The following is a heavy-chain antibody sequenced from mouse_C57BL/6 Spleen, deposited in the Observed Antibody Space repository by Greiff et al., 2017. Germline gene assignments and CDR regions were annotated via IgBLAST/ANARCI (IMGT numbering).Heavy chain of an antibody. D-gene: IGHD2-5*01. V-gene: IGHV1-82*01. CDR3: AREAYSNYGYFDV. CDR2: IYPGDGDT. J-gene: IGHJ1*03. Sequence: VKLVESGPELVKPGASVKISCKASGYAFSSSWMNWVKQRPGTGLEWIGRIYPGDGDTNYNGKFKGKATLTADKSSSTAYMQLSSLTSEDSAVYFCAREAYSNYGYFDVWGTGTTVTVSS. CDR1: GYAFSSSW.